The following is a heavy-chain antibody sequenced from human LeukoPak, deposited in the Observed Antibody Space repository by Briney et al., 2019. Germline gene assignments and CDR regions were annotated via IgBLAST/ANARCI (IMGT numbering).Heavy chain of an antibody. CDR3: ARGMGVLPDGFDM. J-gene: IGHJ3*02. Sequence: GGSLRLSCAASGFTFSYYPMHWVRQAPGEGLEYGPTISSHGDRTYYATSVKGRFTMSRDNSKNMLYLQMGSLRAEDMAVYYCARGMGVLPDGFDMWGQGAMVTVSS. V-gene: IGHV3-64*01. CDR2: ISSHGDRT. CDR1: GFTFSYYP. D-gene: IGHD1-26*01.